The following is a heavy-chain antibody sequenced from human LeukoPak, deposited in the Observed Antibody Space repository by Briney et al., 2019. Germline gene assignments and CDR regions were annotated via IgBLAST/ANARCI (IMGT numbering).Heavy chain of an antibody. CDR2: IYTSGST. D-gene: IGHD6-6*01. J-gene: IGHJ4*02. CDR3: ARVGEQLAPFDY. V-gene: IGHV4-61*02. Sequence: SETLSLTCTVSGGSISSGSYYWSWIRQPAGKGLEWIGRIYTSGSTNYNPSLKSRVSISVDTSKNQFSLNLRSVTAADTAVYYCARVGEQLAPFDYWGQGTLVTVSS. CDR1: GGSISSGSYY.